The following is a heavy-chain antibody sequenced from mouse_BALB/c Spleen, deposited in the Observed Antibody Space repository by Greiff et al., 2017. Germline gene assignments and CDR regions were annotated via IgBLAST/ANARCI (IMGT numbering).Heavy chain of an antibody. CDR2: INPSTGYT. CDR1: GYTFTSYW. CDR3: ARTRYDDAMDY. J-gene: IGHJ4*01. V-gene: IGHV1-7*01. Sequence: QVQLQQSGAELAKPGASVKMSCKASGYTFTSYWMHWVKQRPGQGLEWIGYINPSTGYTEYNQKFKDKATLTADKSSSTAYMQLSSLTSEDSAVYYCARTRYDDAMDYWGQGTSVTVSS. D-gene: IGHD2-14*01.